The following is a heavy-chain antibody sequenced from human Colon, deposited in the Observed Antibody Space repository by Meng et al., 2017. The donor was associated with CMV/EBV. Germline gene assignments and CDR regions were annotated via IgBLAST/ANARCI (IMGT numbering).Heavy chain of an antibody. J-gene: IGHJ2*01. CDR2: ISSVSTYI. CDR3: ARERGGNLVATRLDFDL. CDR1: FPFHNYR. D-gene: IGHD5-12*01. Sequence: FPFHNYRMNWVRLDPGRGLEWVSSISSVSTYISYADSAKGRFTISRDNANNALYLQMNGLRADDTAIYYCARERGGNLVATRLDFDLWGRGTLVTVSS. V-gene: IGHV3-21*01.